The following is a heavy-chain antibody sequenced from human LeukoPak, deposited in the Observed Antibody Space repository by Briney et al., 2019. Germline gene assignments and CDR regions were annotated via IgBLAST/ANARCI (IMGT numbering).Heavy chain of an antibody. CDR1: GGSFSSYY. CDR2: INHRGDT. D-gene: IGHD1-1*01. Sequence: SSETLSLTCAVYGGSFSSYYWSWIRQSPGKGLEWIAEINHRGDTNYNPSVESRVTISVDTSKNQFSLKVTSLTAADTAVYYCARGPTISETGYFDYWGQGTLVTVSS. CDR3: ARGPTISETGYFDY. J-gene: IGHJ4*03. V-gene: IGHV4-34*01.